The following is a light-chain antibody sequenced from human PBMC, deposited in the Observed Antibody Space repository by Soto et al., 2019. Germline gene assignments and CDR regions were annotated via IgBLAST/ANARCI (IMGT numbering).Light chain of an antibody. J-gene: IGLJ2*01. CDR3: SSYTDSSTLV. CDR2: EVS. CDR1: SSDIGGHDY. Sequence: QSVLTQPASVSGSPGQSITISCTGTSSDIGGHDYVSWYQQLPGKAPKLMIYEVSNRPSGVSNRFSGSKSGNTASLTISGLQAEDEADYYCSSYTDSSTLVFGGGTKVTVL. V-gene: IGLV2-14*01.